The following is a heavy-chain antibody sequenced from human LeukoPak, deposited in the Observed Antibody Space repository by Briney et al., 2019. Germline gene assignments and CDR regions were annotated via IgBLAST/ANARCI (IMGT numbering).Heavy chain of an antibody. CDR2: IKGKTDGGTT. Sequence: PGGSLRLSCAASGFTFSNACMSWVRQAPGKGLEWVGHIKGKTDGGTTDYAAPVQGRFTISRDDSKNTLFLQMNSLKTEDTAVYYCTTGTWIQLWLADYWGQGTLVTASS. D-gene: IGHD5-18*01. CDR3: TTGTWIQLWLADY. V-gene: IGHV3-15*01. J-gene: IGHJ4*02. CDR1: GFTFSNAC.